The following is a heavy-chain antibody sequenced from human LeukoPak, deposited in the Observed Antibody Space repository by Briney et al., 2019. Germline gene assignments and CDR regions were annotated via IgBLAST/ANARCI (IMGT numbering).Heavy chain of an antibody. CDR2: INPNSGGT. Sequence: ASVKVSCKASGYTFTGYYMHWVRQAPGQGLELMGWINPNSGGTNYAQKFQGRVTMTRDTSISTAYMELSRLRSDDTAVYYCARGAVAGSSWYSTIDYWGQGTLVTVSS. D-gene: IGHD6-13*01. V-gene: IGHV1-2*02. J-gene: IGHJ4*02. CDR3: ARGAVAGSSWYSTIDY. CDR1: GYTFTGYY.